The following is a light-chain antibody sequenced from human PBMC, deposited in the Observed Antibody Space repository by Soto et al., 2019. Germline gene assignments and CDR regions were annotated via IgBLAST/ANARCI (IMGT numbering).Light chain of an antibody. CDR1: QSLSSN. Sequence: ERVMTQSPATLSVSPGERATLSCRASQSLSSNLAWYQHKPGQAPRLLIYGASTRATGIPARFSGSGSGTEFTLTISSLQPDDFATYYCQQYNSYSKTFAQGTKVDI. J-gene: IGKJ1*01. CDR3: QQYNSYSKT. CDR2: GAS. V-gene: IGKV3D-15*01.